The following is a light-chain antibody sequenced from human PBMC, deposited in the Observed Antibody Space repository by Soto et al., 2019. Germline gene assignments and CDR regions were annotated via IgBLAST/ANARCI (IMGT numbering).Light chain of an antibody. J-gene: IGKJ4*01. CDR3: QQYMQWPLT. CDR1: QSVSNN. Sequence: EILLTQSPATLSVSPGERATLSCRASQSVSNNLAWYQQKPGQAPRLLIQGASTRATGIPGRFTGSGSGTEFTLTISSLQSEDFAVDACQQYMQWPLTFGGGTKVEIK. V-gene: IGKV3-15*01. CDR2: GAS.